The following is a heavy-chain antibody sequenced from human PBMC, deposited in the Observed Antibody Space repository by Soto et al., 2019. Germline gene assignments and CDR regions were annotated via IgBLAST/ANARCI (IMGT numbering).Heavy chain of an antibody. D-gene: IGHD2-2*01. J-gene: IGHJ4*02. CDR1: GDSISSADYF. CDR3: ARVYPTQPTHLDY. Sequence: SETLSLTCSVSGDSISSADYFWTWIRQSPGKGLEWMGYIFHSGTTYYNPSLKGRLLISIENSKNQFPLKLSSVTAADTAIYYCARVYPTQPTHLDYWGQGTLVTVSS. V-gene: IGHV4-30-4*01. CDR2: IFHSGTT.